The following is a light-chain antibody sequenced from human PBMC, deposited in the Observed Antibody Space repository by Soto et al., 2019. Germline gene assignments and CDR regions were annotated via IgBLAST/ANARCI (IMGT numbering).Light chain of an antibody. CDR1: TSNVGINS. CDR2: RSN. V-gene: IGLV1-47*01. Sequence: QSVLTQPPSASGTPGQRVTISCSGSTSNVGINSVFWYQHLPGTAPKLLIYRSNQRASGVPDRFSGSKSGTSASLAISGLRSDDEADYYCAAWDDSLSGQVFGGGTKLTVL. CDR3: AAWDDSLSGQV. J-gene: IGLJ2*01.